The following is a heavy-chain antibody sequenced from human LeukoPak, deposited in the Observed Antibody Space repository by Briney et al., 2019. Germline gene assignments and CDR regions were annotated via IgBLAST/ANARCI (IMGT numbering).Heavy chain of an antibody. D-gene: IGHD2-21*02. Sequence: ASVKVSCKASGYTFTSYGISWVRQAPGQGLEWMGWISAYNGNTNYAQKLQGRVTMTTDTSTSTAYMELRSLRSDDTAVYYCARWGAAHSTEIDAFDIWGQGTMVTVPS. CDR1: GYTFTSYG. J-gene: IGHJ3*02. CDR3: ARWGAAHSTEIDAFDI. CDR2: ISAYNGNT. V-gene: IGHV1-18*01.